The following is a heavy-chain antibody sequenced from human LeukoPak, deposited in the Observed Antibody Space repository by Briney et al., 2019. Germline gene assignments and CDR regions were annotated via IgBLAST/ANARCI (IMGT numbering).Heavy chain of an antibody. D-gene: IGHD2-21*02. J-gene: IGHJ4*02. CDR3: ARVVVVTASTPRLDFDY. V-gene: IGHV1-18*01. CDR2: ISAYNGNT. Sequence: ASVKVSCKASGYTFTSYGISWVRQAPGQGLEWMGWISAYNGNTNYAQKLQGRVTMTTDTSTSTAYMELRSLRSDDTAVYYCARVVVVTASTPRLDFDYWGQGTLVTVSS. CDR1: GYTFTSYG.